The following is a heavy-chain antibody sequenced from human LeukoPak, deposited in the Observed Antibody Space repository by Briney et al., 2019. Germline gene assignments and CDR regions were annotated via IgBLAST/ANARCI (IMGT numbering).Heavy chain of an antibody. CDR2: ISSGSRSI. Sequence: KPGGSLRLSCGVSGFTFGSYGMNWLRQAPGKGLEWVSFISSGSRSIYYADPVKGRFTISRDNAKNSLYLQMNSLRTEDTAVYYCARDNYDYGDYYFDYWGQGTLVTVSS. D-gene: IGHD4-17*01. CDR3: ARDNYDYGDYYFDY. CDR1: GFTFGSYG. V-gene: IGHV3-21*01. J-gene: IGHJ4*02.